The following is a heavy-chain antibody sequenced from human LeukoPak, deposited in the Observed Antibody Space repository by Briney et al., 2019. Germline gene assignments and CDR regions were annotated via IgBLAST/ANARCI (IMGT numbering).Heavy chain of an antibody. D-gene: IGHD1-26*01. CDR1: GLTFSSYS. V-gene: IGHV3-48*02. Sequence: GGSLRLSCAASGLTFSSYSMNWVRQAPGKGLEWVSHITASGTAMFYADSVKGRFTISRDNAKNSLYLQMNSLRDEDTAVYYCASSGSYRFDYWGQGTLVTVSS. CDR3: ASSGSYRFDY. J-gene: IGHJ4*02. CDR2: ITASGTAM.